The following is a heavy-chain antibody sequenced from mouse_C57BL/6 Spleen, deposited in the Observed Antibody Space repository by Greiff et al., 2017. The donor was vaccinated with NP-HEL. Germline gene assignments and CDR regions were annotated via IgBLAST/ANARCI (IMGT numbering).Heavy chain of an antibody. V-gene: IGHV5-17*01. J-gene: IGHJ4*01. CDR3: ARMFITTVVAPHAMDY. Sequence: EVQGVESGGGLVKPGGSLKLSCAASGFTFSDYGMHWVRQAPEKGLEWVAYISSGSSTIYYADTVKGRFTISRDNAKNTLFLQMTSLRSEDTAMYYCARMFITTVVAPHAMDYWGQGTSVTVSS. CDR1: GFTFSDYG. CDR2: ISSGSSTI. D-gene: IGHD1-1*01.